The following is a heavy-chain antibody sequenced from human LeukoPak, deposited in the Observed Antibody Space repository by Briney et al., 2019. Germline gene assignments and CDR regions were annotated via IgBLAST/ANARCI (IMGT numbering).Heavy chain of an antibody. Sequence: SETLSLTCTVSGGSISSYYWSRIRQPPGKGLEWIGYIYYSGSTNYNPSLKSRVTISVDTSKNQFSLKLSSVTAGDTAVYYCAGGYCSSTSCYGYYYYGMDVWGKGTTVTVSS. CDR1: GGSISSYY. CDR3: AGGYCSSTSCYGYYYYGMDV. D-gene: IGHD2-2*01. V-gene: IGHV4-59*01. J-gene: IGHJ6*04. CDR2: IYYSGST.